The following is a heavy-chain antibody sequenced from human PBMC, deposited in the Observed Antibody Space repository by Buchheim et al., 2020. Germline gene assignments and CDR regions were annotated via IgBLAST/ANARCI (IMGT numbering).Heavy chain of an antibody. D-gene: IGHD4-17*01. V-gene: IGHV4-34*01. CDR1: GGSFSGYY. J-gene: IGHJ5*02. CDR3: ASGGSTVTTSFDP. CDR2: INHSGGT. Sequence: QVQLQQWGAGLLKPSETLSLTCAVYGGSFSGYYWSWIRQPPGKGLEWIGEINHSGGTNYNPSLKSRVTISVDTSKNQFSLKLSSVTAADTAVYYCASGGSTVTTSFDPWGQGTL.